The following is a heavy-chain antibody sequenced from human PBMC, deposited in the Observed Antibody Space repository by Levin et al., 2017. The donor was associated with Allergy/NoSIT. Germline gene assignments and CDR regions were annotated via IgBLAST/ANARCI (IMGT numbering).Heavy chain of an antibody. Sequence: PGGSLRLSCAASGFTFSSYAMSWVRQAPGKGLEWVSAISGSGGSTYYADSVKGRFTISRDNSKNTLYLQMNSLRAEDTAVYYCAKGFDIVVVVAATWFDPWGQGTLVTVSS. D-gene: IGHD2-15*01. CDR1: GFTFSSYA. J-gene: IGHJ5*02. CDR2: ISGSGGST. V-gene: IGHV3-23*01. CDR3: AKGFDIVVVVAATWFDP.